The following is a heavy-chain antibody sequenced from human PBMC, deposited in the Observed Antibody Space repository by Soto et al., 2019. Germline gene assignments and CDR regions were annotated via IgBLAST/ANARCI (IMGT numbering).Heavy chain of an antibody. Sequence: GGSLRLSCAASGFTFSSYSMNWVCQAPGKGLEWVSYISSSSSTIYYADSVKGRFTISRDNAKNSLYLQMNSLRAEDTAVYYCARVRYCSGGSCYPRAEYFQHWGQGTLVTVSS. CDR2: ISSSSSTI. V-gene: IGHV3-48*01. CDR1: GFTFSSYS. D-gene: IGHD2-15*01. J-gene: IGHJ1*01. CDR3: ARVRYCSGGSCYPRAEYFQH.